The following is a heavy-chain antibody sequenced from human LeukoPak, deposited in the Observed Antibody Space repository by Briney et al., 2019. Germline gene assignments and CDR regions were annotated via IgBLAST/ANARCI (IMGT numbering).Heavy chain of an antibody. D-gene: IGHD5-12*01. CDR3: ARRGTIRQFDY. CDR1: GGSISSYY. J-gene: IGHJ4*02. Sequence: PSETLSLTCTISGGSISSYYWSWIRQPPGKGLEWIGYIYYSGSTSYNPSLKSRVTILVDTSKNQFSLKLSSVTAADTAVYYCARRGTIRQFDYWGQGTLVTVSS. CDR2: IYYSGST. V-gene: IGHV4-59*08.